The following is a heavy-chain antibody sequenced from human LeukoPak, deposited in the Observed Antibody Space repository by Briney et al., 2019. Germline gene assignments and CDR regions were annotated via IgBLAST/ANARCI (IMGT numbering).Heavy chain of an antibody. CDR2: IYYSGST. CDR1: GGSISSSSYY. J-gene: IGHJ4*02. Sequence: SETLSLTCTVSGGSISSSSYYWGWIRQPPGKGLEWIGSIYYSGSTYYNPSLKSLKSRVSISVDRSKNQVALKLKSVTAADTAVYYCARDRQQLVRGDYFDYWGQGTLVTVSS. V-gene: IGHV4-39*06. D-gene: IGHD6-13*01. CDR3: ARDRQQLVRGDYFDY.